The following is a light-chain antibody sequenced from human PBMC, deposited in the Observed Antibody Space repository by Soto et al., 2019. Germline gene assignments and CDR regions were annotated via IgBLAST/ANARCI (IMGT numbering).Light chain of an antibody. CDR3: QQSYSTPVT. Sequence: EIVMTQSPATLSVSLGERATLSCRASQSISSNLAWYQQKPGQAPRLLIYGASTRATGIPDRFSGSGSGTDFTLTISSLQPEDFATYYCQQSYSTPVTFGQGTKVDIK. CDR1: QSISSN. CDR2: GAS. J-gene: IGKJ1*01. V-gene: IGKV3-15*01.